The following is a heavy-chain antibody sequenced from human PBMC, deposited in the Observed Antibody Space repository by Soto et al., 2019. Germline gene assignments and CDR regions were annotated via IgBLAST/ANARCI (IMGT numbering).Heavy chain of an antibody. J-gene: IGHJ6*02. CDR2: INPNSGGT. CDR1: GYTFTGYY. D-gene: IGHD3-22*01. CDR3: ARASFTLIVVVITLFYYYYYYGMDV. Sequence: ASVKVSCKASGYTFTGYYMHWVRQAPGQGLEWMGWINPNSGGTNYAQKFQGWVTMTRDTSISTAYMELSRLRSDDTAVYYCARASFTLIVVVITLFYYYYYYGMDVWGQGTTVTVSS. V-gene: IGHV1-2*04.